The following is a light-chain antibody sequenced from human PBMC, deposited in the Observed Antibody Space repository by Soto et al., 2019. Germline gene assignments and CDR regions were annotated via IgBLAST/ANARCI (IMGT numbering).Light chain of an antibody. V-gene: IGKV1-33*01. J-gene: IGKJ3*01. CDR1: QDISNY. CDR3: QQYDNLPLT. CDR2: DAS. Sequence: ETQMTQSPSSLSASVGDRVTITCQASQDISNYLNWYQQKPGKAPKLLIYDASNLETGVPSRFSGSGSGTDFTFTISSLQPEDIATYYCQQYDNLPLTFGPGTKVDIK.